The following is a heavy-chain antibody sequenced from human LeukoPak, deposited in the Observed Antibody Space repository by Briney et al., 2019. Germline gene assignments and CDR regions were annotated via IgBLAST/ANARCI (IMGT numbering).Heavy chain of an antibody. Sequence: GRSLRLSCAASGFTFDDYAMHWVRQAPGKGLEWVSGISWNSGSIGYADSVKGRFTISRDNAKNSLYLQMNSLRAEDTALYYCAKEDSSGYYYGLFDYWGQGTLVTVSS. CDR1: GFTFDDYA. CDR2: ISWNSGSI. V-gene: IGHV3-9*01. D-gene: IGHD3-22*01. J-gene: IGHJ4*02. CDR3: AKEDSSGYYYGLFDY.